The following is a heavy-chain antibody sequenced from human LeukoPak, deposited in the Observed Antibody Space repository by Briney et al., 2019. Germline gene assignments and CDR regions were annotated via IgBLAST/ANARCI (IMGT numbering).Heavy chain of an antibody. D-gene: IGHD3-10*01. J-gene: IGHJ6*02. V-gene: IGHV1-69*13. Sequence: ASVKVSCKASGGTFSSYAISWVRQAPGQGLEWMGGIIPIFGTANYAQKFQGRVTITADESTSTAYMELSSLRSEDTAVYYCARVRGSGSYYNGYYYYGMDVWGQGTTVTVSS. CDR1: GGTFSSYA. CDR2: IIPIFGTA. CDR3: ARVRGSGSYYNGYYYYGMDV.